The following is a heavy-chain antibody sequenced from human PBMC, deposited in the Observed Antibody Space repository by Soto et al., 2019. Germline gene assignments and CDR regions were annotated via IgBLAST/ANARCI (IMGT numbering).Heavy chain of an antibody. V-gene: IGHV4-34*01. CDR2: INHSGST. D-gene: IGHD3-10*01. J-gene: IGHJ6*03. Sequence: SETLSLTCAVYGGSFSGYYWSWIRQPPGKGLEWIGEINHSGSTNYNPSLKSRVTISVDTSKNQFSLKLSSVTAADTAVYYRAREGNRNRGVIRGYMDVWGKGTTVT. CDR1: GGSFSGYY. CDR3: AREGNRNRGVIRGYMDV.